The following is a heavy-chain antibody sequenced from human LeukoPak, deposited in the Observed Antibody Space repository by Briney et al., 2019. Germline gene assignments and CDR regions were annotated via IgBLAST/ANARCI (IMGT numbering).Heavy chain of an antibody. Sequence: PGGSLRLSCAASGFTFDDYAMHWVRQAPGKGLEWVSGISWNSGSIGYADSVKGRFTISRDNAKNSLYLQMNSLRAEDTALYYCAKTVTTALAFDIWGQGTMVTVSS. J-gene: IGHJ3*02. V-gene: IGHV3-9*01. CDR1: GFTFDDYA. D-gene: IGHD4-17*01. CDR2: ISWNSGSI. CDR3: AKTVTTALAFDI.